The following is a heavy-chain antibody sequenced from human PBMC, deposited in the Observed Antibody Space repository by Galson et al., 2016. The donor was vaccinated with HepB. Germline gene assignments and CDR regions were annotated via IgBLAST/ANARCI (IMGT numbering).Heavy chain of an antibody. V-gene: IGHV3-23*01. CDR1: GLNFNNYA. Sequence: SLRLSCAASGLNFNNYAMTWVRQAPGKGLEWVSSISGSGVSSYLADSVKGRFTISRDNTYNTLSLQMNNLRDGDTARYFCVYSAGWSPFRSWGQGTQVTVSS. CDR3: VYSAGWSPFRS. D-gene: IGHD6-19*01. J-gene: IGHJ5*02. CDR2: ISGSGVSS.